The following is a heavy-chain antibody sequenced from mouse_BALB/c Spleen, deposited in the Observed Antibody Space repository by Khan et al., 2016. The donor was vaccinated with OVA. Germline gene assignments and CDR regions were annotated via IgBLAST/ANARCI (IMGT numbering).Heavy chain of an antibody. CDR3: TRLEEI. Sequence: VQLQQSGPGLVAPSQSLSITCTVSGFSFTSYGVHWVRQPPGKGLEWLGVIWAGGSTNYNSAPMSRLSISKGNSKSQVFLKMNILQTTDTAMYYCTRLEEIWGQGTTLTVSS. CDR2: IWAGGST. J-gene: IGHJ2*01. CDR1: GFSFTSYG. V-gene: IGHV2-9*02.